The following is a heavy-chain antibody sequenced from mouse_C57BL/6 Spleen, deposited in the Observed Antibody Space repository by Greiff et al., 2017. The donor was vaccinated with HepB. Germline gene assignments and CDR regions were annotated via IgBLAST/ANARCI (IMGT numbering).Heavy chain of an antibody. V-gene: IGHV1-62-2*01. Sequence: QVQLQQSGAELVKPGASVKLSCKASGYTFTEYTIHWVKQRSGQGLEWIGWFYPGSGSIKYNEKFKDKATLTADKSSSTVYMELSRLTSEDAAVYFCARHPITTVVATDWYFDVWGTGTTVTVSS. CDR1: GYTFTEYT. D-gene: IGHD1-1*01. CDR3: ARHPITTVVATDWYFDV. J-gene: IGHJ1*03. CDR2: FYPGSGSI.